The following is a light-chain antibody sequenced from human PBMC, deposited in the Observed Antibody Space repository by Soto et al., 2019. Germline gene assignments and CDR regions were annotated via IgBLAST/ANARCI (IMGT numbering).Light chain of an antibody. J-gene: IGKJ1*01. V-gene: IGKV2-28*01. CDR1: QSLLHSNDYNY. CDR2: LGS. CDR3: MQALPTSWT. Sequence: DIVMTQSPLSLPVTPGEPASISCRSSQSLLHSNDYNYLDWYLQKPGQSPQLLIYLGSNRASGVPDRFSGSGSGTDFTLKISRVEAEDVGVYYCMQALPTSWTLGQGTKVEIK.